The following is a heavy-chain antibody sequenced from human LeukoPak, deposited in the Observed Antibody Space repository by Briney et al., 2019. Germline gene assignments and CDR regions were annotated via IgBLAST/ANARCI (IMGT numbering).Heavy chain of an antibody. Sequence: GGSLRLSCAASGFTFSRYSLNWVRQAPGKGLEWVSSISTSSSYIYYADSVKGRFTISRDNAKNSLYLQVNSLRAEDTAVYFCARGISNVAGRENFDNWGQGTLVTVSS. J-gene: IGHJ4*02. CDR1: GFTFSRYS. D-gene: IGHD6-19*01. V-gene: IGHV3-21*01. CDR2: ISTSSSYI. CDR3: ARGISNVAGRENFDN.